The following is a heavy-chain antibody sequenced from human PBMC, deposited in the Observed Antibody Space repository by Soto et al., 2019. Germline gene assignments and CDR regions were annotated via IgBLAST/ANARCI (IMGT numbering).Heavy chain of an antibody. Sequence: ASVKVSCKASGYTFTGYYMHWVRQAPGQGLEWMGWINPNSGGTNYAQKFQGWVTMTRDTSISTAYMELSRLRSDDTAVYYCARETHYYDSSGYPDAFESWGQGTMVTASS. CDR1: GYTFTGYY. J-gene: IGHJ3*02. CDR2: INPNSGGT. D-gene: IGHD3-22*01. CDR3: ARETHYYDSSGYPDAFES. V-gene: IGHV1-2*04.